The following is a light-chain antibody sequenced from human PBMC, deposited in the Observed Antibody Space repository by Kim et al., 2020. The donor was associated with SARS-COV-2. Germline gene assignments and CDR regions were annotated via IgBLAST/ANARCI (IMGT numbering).Light chain of an antibody. CDR2: FNT. J-gene: IGLJ1*01. V-gene: IGLV3-21*04. CDR3: QVWDTSSNHRV. Sequence: SYELTQPPSVSVAPGKTATISCGGDDIGTKTVHWYQQKPGQAPTLVIYFNTDRPSGTPERFSGSNSGNTATLTISRVEAGDEADYYCQVWDTSSNHRVFGTGTKVTVL. CDR1: DIGTKT.